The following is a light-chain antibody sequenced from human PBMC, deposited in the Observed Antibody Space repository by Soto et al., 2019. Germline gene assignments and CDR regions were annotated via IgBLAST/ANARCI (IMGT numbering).Light chain of an antibody. CDR3: QQYGSSPLYT. CDR1: QSVSRSY. CDR2: GAS. Sequence: EIVLTQSPGTLSLSPGERATLSCRASQSVSRSYLAWYQQQVGQAPRLLIYGASCRATGIPGRFSGSGSGTAFTPTISRLEPEDFAVYYCQQYGSSPLYTFGQGTKLEIK. J-gene: IGKJ2*01. V-gene: IGKV3-20*01.